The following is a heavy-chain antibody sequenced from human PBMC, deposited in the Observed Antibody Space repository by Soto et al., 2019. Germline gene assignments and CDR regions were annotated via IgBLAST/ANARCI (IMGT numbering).Heavy chain of an antibody. CDR3: ARAEREYSYVFGY. CDR2: IYYSGST. J-gene: IGHJ4*02. V-gene: IGHV4-30-4*01. CDR1: GGSIRSGDYY. D-gene: IGHD5-18*01. Sequence: RSLTCTVSGGSIRSGDYYWSWIRQPPGKGLEWIGYIYYSGSTYYNPSLKSRVTISVDTSKNQFSLKLSSVTAADTAVYYCARAEREYSYVFGYWGQGTLVTVSS.